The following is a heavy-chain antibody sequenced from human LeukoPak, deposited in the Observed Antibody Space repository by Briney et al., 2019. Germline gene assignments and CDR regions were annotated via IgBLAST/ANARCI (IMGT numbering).Heavy chain of an antibody. V-gene: IGHV3-30-3*01. D-gene: IGHD1-26*01. CDR3: ARASGSYWAGIGY. J-gene: IGHJ4*02. Sequence: GGSLRLSCAASGITLSSYAMHWVRQAPGKGLEWVAVISYDGSNKYYADSVKGRFTISRDNSKNTLYLQMNSLRAEDTAVYYCARASGSYWAGIGYWGQGTLVTVSS. CDR1: GITLSSYA. CDR2: ISYDGSNK.